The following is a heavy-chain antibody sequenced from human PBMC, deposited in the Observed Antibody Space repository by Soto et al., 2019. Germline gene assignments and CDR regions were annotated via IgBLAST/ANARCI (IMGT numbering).Heavy chain of an antibody. Sequence: SETLSLTCTVSGGTISSGDYYWSWIRQPPGKGLEWIGYIYYSGSTYYNPSLKSRVTISVDTSKNQFSLKLSSVTAADTAVYYCARARIVVVVAATPNWFDPWGQGTLVTVSS. J-gene: IGHJ5*02. CDR1: GGTISSGDYY. CDR3: ARARIVVVVAATPNWFDP. D-gene: IGHD2-15*01. CDR2: IYYSGST. V-gene: IGHV4-30-4*01.